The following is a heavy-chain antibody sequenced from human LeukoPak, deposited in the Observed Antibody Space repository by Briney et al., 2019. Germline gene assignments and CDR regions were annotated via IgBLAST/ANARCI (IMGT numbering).Heavy chain of an antibody. CDR1: GYTFTSYD. CDR3: ARDGGVLLWFGESPESIDY. Sequence: ASVKVSCKASGYTFTSYDINWVRQATGQGLEWMGWMNPNSGNTGYAQKFQGRVTMTTDTSTSTAYMELRSLRSDDTAVYYCARDGGVLLWFGESPESIDYWGQGTLVTVSS. D-gene: IGHD3-10*01. J-gene: IGHJ4*02. CDR2: MNPNSGNT. V-gene: IGHV1-8*02.